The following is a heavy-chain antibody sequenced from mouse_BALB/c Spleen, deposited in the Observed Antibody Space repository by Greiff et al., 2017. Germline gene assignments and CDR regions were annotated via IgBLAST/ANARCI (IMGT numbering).Heavy chain of an antibody. CDR3: SYYRYDGDWYFDV. D-gene: IGHD2-14*01. CDR2: IRLKSDNYAT. V-gene: IGHV6-3*01. J-gene: IGHJ1*01. CDR1: GFTFSSYW. Sequence: DVKLVESGGGLVQPGGSMKLSCVASGFTFSSYWMSWVRQSPEKGLEWVAEIRLKSDNYATHYAESVKGKFTISRDDSKSRLYLQMNSLRAEDTGIYYCSYYRYDGDWYFDVWGAGTTVTVTS.